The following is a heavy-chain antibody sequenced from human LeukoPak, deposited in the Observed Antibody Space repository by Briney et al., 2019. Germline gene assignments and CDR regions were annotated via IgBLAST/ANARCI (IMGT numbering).Heavy chain of an antibody. CDR2: IYSGGST. V-gene: IGHV3-66*01. D-gene: IGHD4-11*01. CDR3: ARDDYSNGDY. J-gene: IGHJ4*02. CDR1: GFTFSNAW. Sequence: GGSLRPSCAASGFTFSNAWMSWVRQAPGKGLEWVSVIYSGGSTYYADSVKGRFTISRDNSKNTLYLQMNSLRAEDTAVYYCARDDYSNGDYWGQGTLVTVSS.